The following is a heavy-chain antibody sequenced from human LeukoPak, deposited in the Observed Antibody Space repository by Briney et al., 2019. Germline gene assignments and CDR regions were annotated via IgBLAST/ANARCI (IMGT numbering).Heavy chain of an antibody. Sequence: PSETLSLTCAVSGGSISSGGYSWSWIRQPPGKGLDWIGYIYYSGSTYYNPSLKSPVTISVDTSKNQFSLKLSSVTAADTAVYYCARDQVKGRGDAFDIWGQGTMVTVSS. D-gene: IGHD3-10*01. CDR2: IYYSGST. CDR3: ARDQVKGRGDAFDI. J-gene: IGHJ3*02. CDR1: GGSISSGGYS. V-gene: IGHV4-30-4*07.